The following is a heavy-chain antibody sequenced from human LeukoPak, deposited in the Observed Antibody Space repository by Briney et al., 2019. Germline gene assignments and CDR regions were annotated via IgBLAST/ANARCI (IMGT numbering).Heavy chain of an antibody. Sequence: SETLSLTCAVYGGSFSGYYWSWIRQPPGKGLEWIGEINHSGSTNYNPSLKSRVTISVDTSKNQFSLKLSSVTAADTAVYYCARVTRADYYDSSGYYDSWGQGTLVTVSS. V-gene: IGHV4-34*01. CDR1: GGSFSGYY. J-gene: IGHJ4*02. CDR3: ARVTRADYYDSSGYYDS. D-gene: IGHD3-22*01. CDR2: INHSGST.